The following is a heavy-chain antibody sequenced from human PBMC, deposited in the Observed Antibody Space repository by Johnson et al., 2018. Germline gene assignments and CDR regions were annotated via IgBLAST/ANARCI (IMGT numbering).Heavy chain of an antibody. J-gene: IGHJ6*03. CDR3: ARVRWTSYYYYMDV. CDR1: GGSISSSSYY. D-gene: IGHD2-15*01. V-gene: IGHV4-39*07. Sequence: QVQLQESGPGLVKPSETLSLTCTVSGGSISSSSYYWGCIRQPPGKGLEWIGSIYYRGSTYYNPSLKSRVTISVDTSKNQFSLRLSSVTAADTAVYYCARVRWTSYYYYMDVWGKGTTVTVSS. CDR2: IYYRGST.